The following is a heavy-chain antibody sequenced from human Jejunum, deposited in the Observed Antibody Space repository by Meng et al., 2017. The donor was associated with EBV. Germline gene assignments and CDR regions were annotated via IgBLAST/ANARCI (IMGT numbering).Heavy chain of an antibody. J-gene: IGHJ5*02. CDR1: VSSFSSGSCH. D-gene: IGHD6-19*01. CDR3: ARNGGHEQWLNFDP. Sequence: PGPSKPSETLSLPCTGAVSSFSSGSCHWSWIRLAPGTGMEWIGFISYSGSTNYNPSLKSRVTISVDMSTHQFSLKLRSVTAADTAVYCCARNGGHEQWLNFDPWGQGTLVTVSS. V-gene: IGHV4-61*01. CDR2: ISYSGST.